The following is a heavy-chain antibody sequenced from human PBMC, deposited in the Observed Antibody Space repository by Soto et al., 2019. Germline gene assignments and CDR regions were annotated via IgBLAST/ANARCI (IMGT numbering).Heavy chain of an antibody. V-gene: IGHV4-59*08. CDR3: ARGSGWLTDY. CDR2: IHSSGTT. CDR1: DVSTSNFF. J-gene: IGHJ4*02. D-gene: IGHD6-19*01. Sequence: QVQLHEPGPGLVKPSKTLSLTCTVSDVSTSNFFWKWFRQPPGKGLEWIGNIHSSGTTNYNPSLESRVTISLDTSNSQCSLKMNSVTAADTAVYYCARGSGWLTDYWGQGSQVTVST.